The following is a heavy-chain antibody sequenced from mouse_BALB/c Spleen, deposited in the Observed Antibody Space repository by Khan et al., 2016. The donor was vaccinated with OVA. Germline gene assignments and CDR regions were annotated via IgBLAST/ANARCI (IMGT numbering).Heavy chain of an antibody. CDR3: TRGFYGDPFAY. CDR1: GFTFSDYY. J-gene: IGHJ3*01. Sequence: EVELVESGGGLVKPGGSLKLSCEASGFTFSDYYMYWVRQTPEKRLEWVATISDSDTYTYYPDSVKGRFTISRDDVKNNLYLRMSSLKSEDTAIYYCTRGFYGDPFAYWCQGTLVTVSA. CDR2: ISDSDTYT. V-gene: IGHV5-4*02. D-gene: IGHD2-13*01.